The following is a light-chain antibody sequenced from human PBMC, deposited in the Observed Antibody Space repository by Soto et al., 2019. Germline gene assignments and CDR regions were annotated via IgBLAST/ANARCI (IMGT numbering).Light chain of an antibody. J-gene: IGKJ2*01. Sequence: DIVMTQTPLSSPVTLGKPASSSCRSSQSLLDSDGDTYLSWLQQRPGQPPRLLIYKTSMRFFGVPDRFSGSGAGTDFILKISRVEVEDVGVYYFMQATQLPHTFGQGTKLEI. CDR3: MQATQLPHT. CDR1: QSLLDSDGDTY. CDR2: KTS. V-gene: IGKV2-24*01.